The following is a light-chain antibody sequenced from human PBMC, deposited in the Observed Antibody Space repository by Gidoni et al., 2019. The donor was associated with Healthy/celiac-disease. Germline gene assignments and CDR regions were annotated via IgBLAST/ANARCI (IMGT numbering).Light chain of an antibody. Sequence: AIQMTQSPSSLSASVGDRVTITCRASQRIRNDLGWYQQKPGKAPKLLIYAAASLQSGVPARFSGSGSGTDFTLTISSLQPEDFATYYCLQDYNYPWTFGQGTKVEIK. J-gene: IGKJ1*01. CDR3: LQDYNYPWT. V-gene: IGKV1-6*01. CDR1: QRIRND. CDR2: AAA.